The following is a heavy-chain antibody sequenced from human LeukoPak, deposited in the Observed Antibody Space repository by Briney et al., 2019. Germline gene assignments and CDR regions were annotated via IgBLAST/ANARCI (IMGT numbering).Heavy chain of an antibody. CDR1: GFTFSSYT. Sequence: PGGFLRLSCAASGFTFSSYTINWVRQAPGKGLEWVSSISGNMIYIYYADSVKGRFTISRDNAKNSLYLQLNSLRAEDTAVYYCARDFRYGGGSRFDYWGQGILVTVSS. CDR3: ARDFRYGGGSRFDY. CDR2: ISGNMIYI. J-gene: IGHJ4*02. V-gene: IGHV3-21*01. D-gene: IGHD4-23*01.